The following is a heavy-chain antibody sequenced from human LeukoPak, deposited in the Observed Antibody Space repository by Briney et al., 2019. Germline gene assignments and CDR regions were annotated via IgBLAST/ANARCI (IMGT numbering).Heavy chain of an antibody. D-gene: IGHD1-26*01. CDR1: GYTLAELS. CDR2: FDPEDGET. J-gene: IGHJ6*03. CDR3: ATVGSGSYARGDYYMDV. V-gene: IGHV1-24*01. Sequence: GASVKVSCKVSGYTLAELSMHWVRQAPGKGLEWMGGFDPEDGETIYAQKFQGRVTMTEDTSTATAYMELSSLRSEDTAVYYCATVGSGSYARGDYYMDVWGKGTTVTVSS.